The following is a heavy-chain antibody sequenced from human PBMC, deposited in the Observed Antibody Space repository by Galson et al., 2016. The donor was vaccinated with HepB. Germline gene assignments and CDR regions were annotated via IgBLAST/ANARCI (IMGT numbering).Heavy chain of an antibody. D-gene: IGHD1-26*01. CDR3: ARPGGSNGYSFCGFDI. CDR1: GYTFTNYW. V-gene: IGHV5-51*03. CDR2: IYSADSDA. Sequence: QSGAEVKKPGESLKISCKGSGYTFTNYWIGWVRQMPGKGLEWMGIIYSADSDARYSPSFQGQVTISADKSTNTAYLQWSSLKASDTAVYYWARPGGSNGYSFCGFDIWGQGTMVTVSS. J-gene: IGHJ3*02.